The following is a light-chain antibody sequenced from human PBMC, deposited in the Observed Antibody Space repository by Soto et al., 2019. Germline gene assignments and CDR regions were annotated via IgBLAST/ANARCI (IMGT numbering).Light chain of an antibody. J-gene: IGKJ5*01. CDR1: QSISNY. Sequence: DIQMTQSPSSLSASVGDRVTITCRASQSISNYLNWYQQKPGKAPKLLIYDASNLETGVPSRFSGSGSGTDFTFTISSLQPEDIATYYRQQYDNLPITFGQGTRLEIK. V-gene: IGKV1-33*01. CDR3: QQYDNLPIT. CDR2: DAS.